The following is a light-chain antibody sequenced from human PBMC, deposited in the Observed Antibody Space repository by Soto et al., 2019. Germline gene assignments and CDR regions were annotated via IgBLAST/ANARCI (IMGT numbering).Light chain of an antibody. J-gene: IGKJ4*01. CDR3: QQYNKWPFT. V-gene: IGKV3-15*01. CDR1: QSVSRN. Sequence: EIVMTQSPATLSVSPGERATLSCRASQSVSRNLAWYQQKPGQAPRLIIYGASTRANGIPARFSGSVTGTEFTLTISSLQSEDFAIYYCQQYNKWPFTFGGGTKVEIK. CDR2: GAS.